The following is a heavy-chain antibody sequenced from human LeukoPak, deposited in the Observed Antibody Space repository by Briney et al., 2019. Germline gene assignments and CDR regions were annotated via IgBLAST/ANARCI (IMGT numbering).Heavy chain of an antibody. Sequence: GASVTVSCMPSGYTSTGYYIHWVRQAPGQGLEWMGWISPNSGGTNYALKFQGRVTMTRDTSISTAYMELRRLRPDDTALYYCARAASGFYDYYFDYWGQGTLVTVSS. J-gene: IGHJ4*02. CDR3: ARAASGFYDYYFDY. CDR1: GYTSTGYY. V-gene: IGHV1-2*02. CDR2: ISPNSGGT. D-gene: IGHD5-12*01.